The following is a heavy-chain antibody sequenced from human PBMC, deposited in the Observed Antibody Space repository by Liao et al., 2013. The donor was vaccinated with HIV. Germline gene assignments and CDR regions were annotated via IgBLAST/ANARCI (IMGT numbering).Heavy chain of an antibody. D-gene: IGHD3-22*01. CDR2: IHSSGGA. CDR3: ARGLHYFGTSGYYSSYFDY. V-gene: IGHV4-61*02. J-gene: IGHJ4*03. Sequence: QVQLQESGPGLVKPSQTLSLTCNVSGGYITSGSYFWSWIRQPAGKELEWLGRIHSSGGASYNPSLRGRVTVSRDTSDTQFSLRLRSVTAADTAIYYCARGLHYFGTSGYYSSYFDYWGRGSPGHRLL. CDR1: GGYITSGSYF.